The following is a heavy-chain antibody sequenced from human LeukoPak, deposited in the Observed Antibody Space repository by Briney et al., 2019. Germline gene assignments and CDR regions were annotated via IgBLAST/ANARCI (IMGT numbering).Heavy chain of an antibody. CDR3: ARSTLYYYDSSGYYATIDY. V-gene: IGHV2-70*11. J-gene: IGHJ4*02. CDR2: IDWDDDK. Sequence: SGPALVKPTQTLTLTCTFSGFSLSTSGMCVSWIRQPPGKALEWLARIDWDDDKYYSTSLKTRLTISKDTSKNQVVLTMTNMDPVDTATYYCARSTLYYYDSSGYYATIDYWGQGTLVTVSS. D-gene: IGHD3-22*01. CDR1: GFSLSTSGMC.